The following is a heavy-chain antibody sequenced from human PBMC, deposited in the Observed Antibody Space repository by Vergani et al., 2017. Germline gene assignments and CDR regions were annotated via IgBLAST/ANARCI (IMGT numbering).Heavy chain of an antibody. J-gene: IGHJ5*02. CDR3: ARGETRTDWFDP. V-gene: IGHV4-61*02. D-gene: IGHD3/OR15-3a*01. CDR1: GVSMQSGSFY. Sequence: QLQLQESDPGLVKPSETLSLICSVSGVSMQSGSFYWTWVRQTAERRLEWMGRVYPSGTTNYNPSLNGRVTIFVDKSKNLLSLRMNSVTAADTAVYYCARGETRTDWFDPWGQGTLVTVSS. CDR2: VYPSGTT.